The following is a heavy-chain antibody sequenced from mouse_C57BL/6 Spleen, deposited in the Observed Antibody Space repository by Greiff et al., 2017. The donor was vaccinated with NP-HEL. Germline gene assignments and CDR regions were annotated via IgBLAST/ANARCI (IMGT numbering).Heavy chain of an antibody. CDR2: IYPGDGDT. Sequence: VQLQESGAELVKPGASVKISCKASGYAFSSYWMNWVKQRPGKGLEWIGQIYPGDGDTNYNGKFKGRVTLTADNASSTAFMQLSSLTSEDSAVYVCAYGSARWYFEVQGTGTTVTVS. V-gene: IGHV1-80*01. CDR1: GYAFSSYW. J-gene: IGHJ1*03. CDR3: AYGSARWYFEV. D-gene: IGHD2-10*02.